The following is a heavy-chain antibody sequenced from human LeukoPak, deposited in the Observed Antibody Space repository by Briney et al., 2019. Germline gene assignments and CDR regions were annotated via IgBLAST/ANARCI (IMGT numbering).Heavy chain of an antibody. V-gene: IGHV1-18*01. CDR1: GYAFTSYG. CDR3: ARADGSSSISYYYLDV. CDR2: ISAYNGNT. Sequence: ASVKVSCKASGYAFTSYGISWVRQAPGQGLEWMGWISAYNGNTNYAQKLQGRVTMTTDTSTSTAYMELRSLRSDDTAVYYCARADGSSSISYYYLDVWGKGTTVTVSS. J-gene: IGHJ6*04. D-gene: IGHD6-6*01.